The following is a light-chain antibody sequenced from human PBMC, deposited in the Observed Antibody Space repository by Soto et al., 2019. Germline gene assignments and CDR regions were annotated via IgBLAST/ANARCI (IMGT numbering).Light chain of an antibody. Sequence: AIQMTKSPSSLSASVGDRVTITCQASQGIRNDFGWYQQKPGKATKLLIYAASSLQSGVPSRFSGSGSGTDFTLTISSLQPEDFATYYYLQAYNYPRPVAPGTKVDIK. CDR2: AAS. J-gene: IGKJ1*01. CDR1: QGIRND. CDR3: LQAYNYPRP. V-gene: IGKV1-6*01.